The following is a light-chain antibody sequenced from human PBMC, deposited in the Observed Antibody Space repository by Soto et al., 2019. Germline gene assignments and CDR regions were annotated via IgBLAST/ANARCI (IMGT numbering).Light chain of an antibody. V-gene: IGKV3-20*01. CDR2: GVS. CDR3: HQYGSSPRT. J-gene: IGKJ1*01. CDR1: QSLSSSY. Sequence: EIVLTQSPGTLSLSPGERATLSCRASQSLSSSYLAWYQQKPGQAPRLLVYGVSNSATGIPDRFSGSGSGTDFTLTISRLEPEDFAVYYCHQYGSSPRTFGQGTKVEIK.